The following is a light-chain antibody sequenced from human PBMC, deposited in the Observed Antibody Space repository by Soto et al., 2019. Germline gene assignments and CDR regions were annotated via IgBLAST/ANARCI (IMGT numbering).Light chain of an antibody. Sequence: EIVLTQSPGTLSLSPWERATLSCRASQSVSNNYLAWYQQKPGQAPRLLIYGASSRATGIPVRFRGSGSGTEFTLTITRLEPEDFAVYHCQQYGNSPWTFGQGTKVDIK. V-gene: IGKV3-20*01. J-gene: IGKJ1*01. CDR2: GAS. CDR3: QQYGNSPWT. CDR1: QSVSNNY.